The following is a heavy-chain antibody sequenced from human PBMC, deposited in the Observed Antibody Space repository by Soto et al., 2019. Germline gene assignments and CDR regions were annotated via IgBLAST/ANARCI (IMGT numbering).Heavy chain of an antibody. CDR1: GFSFSGYW. D-gene: IGHD5-18*01. CDR3: ARRGAYIYGPQYD. CDR2: INGDGSST. Sequence: EVQLVESGGGLVQPGGSLRLSCATSGFSFSGYWIHWVRQPPGKGLVWVSHINGDGSSTNYAVSVNGRLTISRDYAKNPLYLQMTSLRVEDTAVYYCARRGAYIYGPQYDWGQGTLVTVSS. V-gene: IGHV3-74*01. J-gene: IGHJ4*02.